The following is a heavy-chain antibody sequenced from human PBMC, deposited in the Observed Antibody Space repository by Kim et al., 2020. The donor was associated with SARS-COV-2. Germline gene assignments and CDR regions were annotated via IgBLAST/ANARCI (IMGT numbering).Heavy chain of an antibody. D-gene: IGHD3-22*01. J-gene: IGHJ4*02. CDR2: IYPGDSDT. Sequence: GESLKISCKGSGYSFTSYWIGWVRQMPGKGLEWMGIIYPGDSDTRYSPSFQGQVTISADKSISTAYLQWSSLKASDTAMYYCAREGEECPYDSSGYGYGYWGQGTLVTVSS. CDR1: GYSFTSYW. CDR3: AREGEECPYDSSGYGYGY. V-gene: IGHV5-51*01.